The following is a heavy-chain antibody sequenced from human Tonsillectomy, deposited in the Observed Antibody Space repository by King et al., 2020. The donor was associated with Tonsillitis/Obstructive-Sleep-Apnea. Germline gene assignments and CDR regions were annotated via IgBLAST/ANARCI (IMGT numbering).Heavy chain of an antibody. J-gene: IGHJ4*02. Sequence: VQLVESGGGVVQPGRSLRLSCAASGFTFSDYSMYWVRQAPGKGLEWVAVIWYDGSNKYSADSVNGRFTISRDNSKNTLYLQMNNLRADDTAVYYCARDQALGYCSSTSCSQIDYWGQGTLVTVSS. V-gene: IGHV3-33*01. CDR2: IWYDGSNK. CDR3: ARDQALGYCSSTSCSQIDY. CDR1: GFTFSDYS. D-gene: IGHD2-2*01.